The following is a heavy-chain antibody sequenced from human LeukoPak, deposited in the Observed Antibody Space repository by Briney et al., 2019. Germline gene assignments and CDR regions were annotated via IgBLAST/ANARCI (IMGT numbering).Heavy chain of an antibody. Sequence: SETLSLTCTVSGGSISGYYWTWVRQLPGKGLEWIGYIYNSGITNYNPSLKSRVTVSVDTSKNQFSLRLTSVTAADTAVYYCARSVPSLDYLFDSWGHGTLVTVSS. CDR2: IYNSGIT. V-gene: IGHV4-59*08. J-gene: IGHJ5*01. CDR3: ARSVPSLDYLFDS. D-gene: IGHD4-11*01. CDR1: GGSISGYY.